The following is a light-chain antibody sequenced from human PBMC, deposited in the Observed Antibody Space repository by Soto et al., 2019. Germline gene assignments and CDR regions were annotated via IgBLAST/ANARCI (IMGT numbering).Light chain of an antibody. J-gene: IGKJ1*01. CDR1: QSINSN. Sequence: EIVMTQSPATLSVSPGERATVSCRASQSINSNLAWYQQIPGQPPRLLIYGASTRATGIPARFSGSGSGREFTLTISSLQSEDGAVYYCRQYNNWPPTWTFGQGTKVEIK. V-gene: IGKV3-15*01. CDR2: GAS. CDR3: RQYNNWPPTWT.